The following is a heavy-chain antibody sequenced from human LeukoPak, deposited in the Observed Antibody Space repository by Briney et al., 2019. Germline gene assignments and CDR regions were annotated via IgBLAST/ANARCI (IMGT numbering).Heavy chain of an antibody. Sequence: SETLSLTCAVSGYSISSGYYWGWIRPPPGKGLEWIGIIYHSGSTYYNPSLKSRVTISVDTSKNQFSLKLSSVTAADTAVYYCARDRRFAVAGIRGPDYWGQGTLVTVSS. D-gene: IGHD6-19*01. J-gene: IGHJ4*02. V-gene: IGHV4-38-2*02. CDR2: IYHSGST. CDR1: GYSISSGYY. CDR3: ARDRRFAVAGIRGPDY.